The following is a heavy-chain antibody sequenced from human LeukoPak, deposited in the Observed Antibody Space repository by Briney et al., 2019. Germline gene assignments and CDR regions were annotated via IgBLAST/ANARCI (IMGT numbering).Heavy chain of an antibody. V-gene: IGHV1-2*02. D-gene: IGHD1-26*01. CDR2: VNPNSGGT. CDR3: ARGAFEWEWGWFDP. J-gene: IGHJ5*02. CDR1: GYTFTGYY. Sequence: GASVKVSCKASGYTFTGYYMHWVRQAPGQGLEWMGWVNPNSGGTNYAQKFQGRVTMTRNTSISTAYMELSSLRSEDTAVYYCARGAFEWEWGWFDPWGQGTLVTVSS.